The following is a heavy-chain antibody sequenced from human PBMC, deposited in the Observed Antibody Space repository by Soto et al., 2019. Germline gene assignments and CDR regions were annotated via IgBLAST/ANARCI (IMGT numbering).Heavy chain of an antibody. D-gene: IGHD3-3*01. CDR3: ARGLRNFWSGYYFDS. V-gene: IGHV3-53*01. CDR1: AFNVSSNF. J-gene: IGHJ4*02. Sequence: GGSLRLSCTASAFNVSSNFMSWVRQAPGKGLDWISVIYSGGTTEYADSVKGRFTIPTDNSKNTLYLLMNSLRAEDTAVYFCARGLRNFWSGYYFDSWGQGTLVTVSS. CDR2: IYSGGTT.